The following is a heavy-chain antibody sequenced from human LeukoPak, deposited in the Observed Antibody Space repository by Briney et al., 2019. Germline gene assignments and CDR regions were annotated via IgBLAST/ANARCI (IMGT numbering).Heavy chain of an antibody. CDR2: ISYRGST. J-gene: IGHJ4*02. CDR3: ASHDSIAYYGFFDY. Sequence: SETLSLTCAVYGGSFSGYYWSWIRQHPGKGLEWIGYISYRGSTYYNPSLKSRLTISVDTSNNQFSLRLSSVTAADTAVYYCASHDSIAYYGFFDYWGQGILVTVSS. V-gene: IGHV4-31*11. D-gene: IGHD3-22*01. CDR1: GGSFSGYY.